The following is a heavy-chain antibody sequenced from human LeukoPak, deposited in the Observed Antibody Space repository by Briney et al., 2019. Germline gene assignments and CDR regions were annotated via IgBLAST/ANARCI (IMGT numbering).Heavy chain of an antibody. CDR2: ISSSSSTI. CDR1: GFTFSSYS. D-gene: IGHD2-2*02. Sequence: GGSLRLSCAASGFTFSSYSMNWVRQAPGKGLEWVSYISSSSSTIYYADSVKGRFTISIDNAKNSLYLQMNSLKAEDTAVYYCARMGCSSTSCYTPTFDYWGQGTLVTVSS. J-gene: IGHJ4*02. V-gene: IGHV3-48*01. CDR3: ARMGCSSTSCYTPTFDY.